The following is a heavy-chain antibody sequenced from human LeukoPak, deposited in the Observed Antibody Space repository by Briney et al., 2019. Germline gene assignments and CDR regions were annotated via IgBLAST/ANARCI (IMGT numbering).Heavy chain of an antibody. Sequence: GGSLRLSCEASGFTFSTYNMNWVRQTPGKRLEWVSSITSTSSYVFYADSVKGRFTISRDNAKNSLYLQINSLRAEDTAVYYCARGPYSGYYGDYYYYYMDVWGKGTTVTISS. D-gene: IGHD5-12*01. CDR1: GFTFSTYN. CDR3: ARGPYSGYYGDYYYYYMDV. J-gene: IGHJ6*03. CDR2: ITSTSSYV. V-gene: IGHV3-21*01.